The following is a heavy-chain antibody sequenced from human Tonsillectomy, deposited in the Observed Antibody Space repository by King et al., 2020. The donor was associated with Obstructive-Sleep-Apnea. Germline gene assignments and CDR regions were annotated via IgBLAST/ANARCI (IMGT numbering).Heavy chain of an antibody. D-gene: IGHD3-22*01. Sequence: VQLQESGPGLVKPSLTLSLTCTVSGGSISSGGYYWSWIRQHPGKGLEWIGYIYYSGSTYYNPSLKSRVTISVDTSKNQFSLKLSSVTAADTAVYYCARYSSGYSDAFDIWGQGTMVTVSS. CDR1: GGSISSGGYY. CDR3: ARYSSGYSDAFDI. V-gene: IGHV4-31*03. J-gene: IGHJ3*02. CDR2: IYYSGST.